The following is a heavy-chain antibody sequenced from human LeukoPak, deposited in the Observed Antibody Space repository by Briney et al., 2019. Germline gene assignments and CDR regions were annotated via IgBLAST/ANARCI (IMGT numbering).Heavy chain of an antibody. Sequence: PSETLSLTCTEPGGSLSSYYGSWIPQPAGKGLEWIGRIYSSGSTNYNPSLKSRVTISVDTSKNQFSLKLSSVTAADTAVYYCARLTYYYHSSGYYHGYYFDYWGQGTLVTVSS. CDR2: IYSSGST. CDR3: ARLTYYYHSSGYYHGYYFDY. V-gene: IGHV4-4*07. D-gene: IGHD3-22*01. J-gene: IGHJ4*02. CDR1: GGSLSSYY.